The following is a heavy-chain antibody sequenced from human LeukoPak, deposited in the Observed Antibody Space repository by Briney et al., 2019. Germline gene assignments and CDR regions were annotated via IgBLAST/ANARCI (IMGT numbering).Heavy chain of an antibody. CDR1: GLTFSTYA. Sequence: GGSLRLSCAASGLTFSTYAMSWVRQAPGKGLEWVSAITGDGATTYYADSVKGRFTISRDNSKNTLYLQMNSLRAEDTAVYFCAKGSAGHDYWGQGTLATVSS. D-gene: IGHD6-13*01. CDR3: AKGSAGHDY. J-gene: IGHJ4*02. CDR2: ITGDGATT. V-gene: IGHV3-23*01.